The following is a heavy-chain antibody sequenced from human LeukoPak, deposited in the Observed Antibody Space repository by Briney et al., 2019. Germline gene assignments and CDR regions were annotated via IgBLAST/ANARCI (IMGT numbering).Heavy chain of an antibody. CDR1: GYKFNAYF. D-gene: IGHD1-26*01. Sequence: ASVKVSCKASGYKFNAYFIHWVRQAPGQGLQWMGWINPDSGATDYAPNFQGRVTMTRDTSITTAFLEVNGLTSGDTAVYYCASRYEGATDLGSWGQGTLVTVSS. V-gene: IGHV1-2*02. J-gene: IGHJ4*02. CDR3: ASRYEGATDLGS. CDR2: INPDSGAT.